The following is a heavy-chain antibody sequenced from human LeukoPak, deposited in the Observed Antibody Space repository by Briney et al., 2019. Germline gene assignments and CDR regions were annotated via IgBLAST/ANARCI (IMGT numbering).Heavy chain of an antibody. Sequence: GGSLRLXCAASGFTFDDYAMHWVRQAPGKGLEWVSLISWDGGSTYYADSMKGRFTISRDNSKNSLYLQMNSLRAEDTALYYCAKDIGSYGYEGTYLDYWGQGTLVTVSS. CDR2: ISWDGGST. CDR3: AKDIGSYGYEGTYLDY. V-gene: IGHV3-43D*03. CDR1: GFTFDDYA. J-gene: IGHJ4*02. D-gene: IGHD5-18*01.